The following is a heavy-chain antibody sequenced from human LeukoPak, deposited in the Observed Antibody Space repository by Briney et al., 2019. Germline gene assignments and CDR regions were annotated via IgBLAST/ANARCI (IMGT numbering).Heavy chain of an antibody. CDR1: EFSFSNYA. J-gene: IGHJ4*02. CDR3: AKDALTRIVVVPAAMPFDY. V-gene: IGHV3-23*01. CDR2: ISSGGSGT. Sequence: GGSLRLSCAASEFSFSNYAMGWVRQAPGEGLEWMSSISSGGSGTYYADSVKGRFTISRDNSQRTLFLEMNSLRVEDTAVYYCAKDALTRIVVVPAAMPFDYWGQGTLVTVSS. D-gene: IGHD2-2*01.